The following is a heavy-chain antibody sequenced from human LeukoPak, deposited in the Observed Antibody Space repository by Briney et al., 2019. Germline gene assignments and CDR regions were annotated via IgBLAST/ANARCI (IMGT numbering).Heavy chain of an antibody. CDR2: IYYSGST. D-gene: IGHD3-10*01. Sequence: RASETLSLTCTVSGDSISSSSSYWGWIRQPRGEGLEWLGSIYYSGSTYYNPSLKSRVTMSVDTSKNQFSLKLSSVTAADTAVYYCVWGSGSYYNGVDYWGQGTLVTVSS. J-gene: IGHJ4*02. CDR1: GDSISSSSSY. V-gene: IGHV4-39*07. CDR3: VWGSGSYYNGVDY.